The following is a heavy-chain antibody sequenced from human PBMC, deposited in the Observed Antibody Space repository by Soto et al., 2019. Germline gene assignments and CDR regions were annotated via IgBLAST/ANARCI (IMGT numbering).Heavy chain of an antibody. Sequence: QLQLQESGSGLVKPSQTLSLTCAVSGGSISSGGYSWSWIRQPPGKGLEWIGYIYHSGSTYYNPFLKSRVTISVDRSKNQFSLKLSSVPAADTAVYYCATATGGLLGDGMDVWGQGTTVTVSS. CDR3: ATATGGLLGDGMDV. J-gene: IGHJ6*02. D-gene: IGHD3-10*01. CDR2: IYHSGST. V-gene: IGHV4-30-2*01. CDR1: GGSISSGGYS.